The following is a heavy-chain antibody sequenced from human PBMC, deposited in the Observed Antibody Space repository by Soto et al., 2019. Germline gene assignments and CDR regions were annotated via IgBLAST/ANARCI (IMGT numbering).Heavy chain of an antibody. CDR1: GGSISSSSYY. Sequence: QLQLQESGPGLVKPSETLSLTCTVSGGSISSSSYYWGCIRQPPGKGLEWIGSIYYSGSTYYNTSHTSRVTISVDTSKNQFSLKLSSVTAADTSVYYCAPFDWLTHYWGQGTLVTVSS. J-gene: IGHJ4*02. D-gene: IGHD3-9*01. V-gene: IGHV4-39*01. CDR2: IYYSGST. CDR3: APFDWLTHY.